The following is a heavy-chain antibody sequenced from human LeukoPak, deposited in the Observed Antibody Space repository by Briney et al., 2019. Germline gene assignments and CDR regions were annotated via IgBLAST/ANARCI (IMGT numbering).Heavy chain of an antibody. J-gene: IGHJ6*02. D-gene: IGHD5-18*01. CDR1: GYTFTSYD. CDR3: ARVHYGYFGYYYYGMDV. Sequence: GASVKVSCKASGYTFTSYDINWVRQATGQGLEWMGWMNPNSGNTGYAQKFQGRVTMTRNTSISTAYMELSSLRSEDTAVYYCARVHYGYFGYYYYGMDVWGQGTTVTVSS. CDR2: MNPNSGNT. V-gene: IGHV1-8*01.